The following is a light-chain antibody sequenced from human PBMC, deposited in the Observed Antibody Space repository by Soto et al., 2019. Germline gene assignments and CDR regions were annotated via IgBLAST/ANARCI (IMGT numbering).Light chain of an antibody. CDR2: KAS. Sequence: DIQMTQSPSTLSASVGDRVTITCRASQSISSWLAWYQQKPGKAPKLLIYKASSLESGVPSRFSGSRSGTEFTLTISSLQPDDFATYYCQQYKSYPYTFGQGTKLEIK. CDR1: QSISSW. J-gene: IGKJ2*01. CDR3: QQYKSYPYT. V-gene: IGKV1-5*03.